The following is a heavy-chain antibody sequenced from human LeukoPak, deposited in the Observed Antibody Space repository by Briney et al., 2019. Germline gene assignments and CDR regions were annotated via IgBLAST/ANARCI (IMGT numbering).Heavy chain of an antibody. J-gene: IGHJ5*02. Sequence: SEILSLTCTVSSGSISSSNYYWSWIRQPAGKGLEWIGRMSSSGISTYSPSLKSRVTISIDTSRNQFSMNLDSVTAADTAVYYCAKGAGPPWFDPWGQGTLVTVSS. CDR3: AKGAGPPWFDP. CDR2: MSSSGIS. CDR1: SGSISSSNYY. D-gene: IGHD6-19*01. V-gene: IGHV4-61*02.